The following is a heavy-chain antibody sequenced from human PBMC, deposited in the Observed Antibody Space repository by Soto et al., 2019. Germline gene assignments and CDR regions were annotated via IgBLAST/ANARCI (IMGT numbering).Heavy chain of an antibody. CDR3: ARGQGVYYYYGMDV. Sequence: PSETLSITCAVYGGSFSGYYWSWIRQPPGKGLEWIGEINHSGSTNYNPSLKSRVTISVDTSKNQFSLKLSSVTAADTAVYYCARGQGVYYYYGMDVWGQGTTVTVSS. D-gene: IGHD3-16*01. CDR2: INHSGST. CDR1: GGSFSGYY. V-gene: IGHV4-34*01. J-gene: IGHJ6*02.